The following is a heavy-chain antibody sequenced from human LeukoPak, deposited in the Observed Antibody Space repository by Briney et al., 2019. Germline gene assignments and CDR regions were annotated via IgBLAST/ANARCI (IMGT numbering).Heavy chain of an antibody. J-gene: IGHJ6*02. V-gene: IGHV3-23*01. CDR1: GFTFNNYP. CDR2: ISENGGDT. CDR3: AKHHGSVFVYYYYGMDV. D-gene: IGHD1-26*01. Sequence: PGGSLRLSCAASGFTFNNYPMSWVRQAPGKGLEWVSAISENGGDTKYADSVKGRFTISRDNSKNTLYLQMNSLRAEDTAVYYCAKHHGSVFVYYYYGMDVWGQGTTVTVSS.